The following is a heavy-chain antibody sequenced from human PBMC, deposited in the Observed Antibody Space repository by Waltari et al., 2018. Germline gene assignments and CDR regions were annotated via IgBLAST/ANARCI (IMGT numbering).Heavy chain of an antibody. V-gene: IGHV1-69*17. Sequence: QVQLVQSGSEVRKAGSSVKVSCKASGGAVSSFPISWVRQAPGQGLEWMGGITPIFGFANSGQKFQGRVTITADKSTVTAYMELTSLTSDATAVYYCAREEPATSGRGGFDPWGQGTLVAVSS. CDR3: AREEPATSGRGGFDP. J-gene: IGHJ5*02. D-gene: IGHD2-15*01. CDR1: GGAVSSFP. CDR2: ITPIFGFA.